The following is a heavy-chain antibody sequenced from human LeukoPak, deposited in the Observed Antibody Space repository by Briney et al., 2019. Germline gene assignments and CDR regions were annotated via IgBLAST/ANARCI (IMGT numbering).Heavy chain of an antibody. CDR3: AKDLRSTSSRGVFDY. CDR1: GFTFSSYA. V-gene: IGHV3-23*01. J-gene: IGHJ4*02. Sequence: PGGALRLSCAASGFTFSSYAMIWVRQAPGKGLEWVSAISGSGGSTYYADSVKGRFTTSRDNSKNTLYLQVNSLRAGDTAVYYCAKDLRSTSSRGVFDYWGQGTLVTVSS. D-gene: IGHD2-2*01. CDR2: ISGSGGST.